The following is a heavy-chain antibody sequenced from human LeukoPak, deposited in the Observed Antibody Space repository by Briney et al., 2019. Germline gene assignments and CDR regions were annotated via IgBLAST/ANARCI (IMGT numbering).Heavy chain of an antibody. Sequence: GGSLRLSCAASGFTFSTYTMNWVRQAPGKGLEGVSYISGSSSAMDYAASVKGRFTISRDNAKNSLYLQMNSLRAEDTAVYYCARGYCSGGTCYGHFDYWGQGTLVTVPS. J-gene: IGHJ4*02. D-gene: IGHD2-15*01. CDR3: ARGYCSGGTCYGHFDY. CDR1: GFTFSTYT. V-gene: IGHV3-48*01. CDR2: ISGSSSAM.